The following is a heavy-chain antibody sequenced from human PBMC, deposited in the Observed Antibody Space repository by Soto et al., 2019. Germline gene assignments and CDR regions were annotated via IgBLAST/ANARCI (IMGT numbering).Heavy chain of an antibody. CDR3: ARHYSSGSRNWFDP. CDR2: IYYSGST. Sequence: PSETLSLTCSVSGGSINSSSYFWGWVRQPPGKGLEWIGSIYYSGSTYYNPSLRSRVTISVDTSKNQFSLKLSSVTAADTAVFYRARHYSSGSRNWFDPWCQGTLVT. D-gene: IGHD6-19*01. V-gene: IGHV4-39*01. J-gene: IGHJ5*02. CDR1: GGSINSSSYF.